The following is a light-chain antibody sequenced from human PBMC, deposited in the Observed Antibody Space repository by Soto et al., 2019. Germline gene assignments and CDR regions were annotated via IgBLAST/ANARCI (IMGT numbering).Light chain of an antibody. V-gene: IGKV1-5*01. CDR1: QSISTW. CDR2: DAS. Sequence: DIQMTQSPSTLSASVGARVTITCRASQSISTWLAWYQQKPGKAPNLLIYDASTLETGVPSRFSGSGSGTEFTLTVTSLQPEDFATYFCQQYDKYSTFGHGTRLEIK. J-gene: IGKJ5*01. CDR3: QQYDKYST.